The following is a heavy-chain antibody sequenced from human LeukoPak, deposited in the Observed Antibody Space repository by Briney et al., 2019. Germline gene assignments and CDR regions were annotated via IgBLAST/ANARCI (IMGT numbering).Heavy chain of an antibody. CDR3: AKDLRDSSSWLGDFDY. CDR1: GFTFSSNG. CDR2: ISYDGSNK. D-gene: IGHD6-13*01. J-gene: IGHJ4*02. V-gene: IGHV3-30*18. Sequence: GGSLRLSCAASGFTFSSNGMHWVRQAPGKGLEWVAVISYDGSNKYYADSVKGRFTISRDNSKNTLYLQMNSLRAEDTAVYYCAKDLRDSSSWLGDFDYWGQGTLVTVSS.